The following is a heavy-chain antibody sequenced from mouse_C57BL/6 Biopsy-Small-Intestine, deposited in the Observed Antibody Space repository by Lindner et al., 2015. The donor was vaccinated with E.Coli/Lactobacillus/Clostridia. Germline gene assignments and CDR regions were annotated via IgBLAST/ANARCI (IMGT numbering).Heavy chain of an antibody. V-gene: IGHV5-9-1*02. D-gene: IGHD2-3*01. Sequence: VQLQESGEGLVKPGGSLKLSCAASGFTFSSYAMSWVRQTPEKRLEWVAYISSGGDYIYYADTVKGRFTISRDNARNTLYLQMSSLKSEDTAMYYCSRDRYDGYWYFDVWAQGPRSPSPQ. CDR1: GFTFSSYA. CDR2: ISSGGDYI. J-gene: IGHJ1*03. CDR3: SRDRYDGYWYFDV.